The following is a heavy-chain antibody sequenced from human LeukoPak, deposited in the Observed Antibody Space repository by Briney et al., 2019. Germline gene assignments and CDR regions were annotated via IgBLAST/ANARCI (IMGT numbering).Heavy chain of an antibody. CDR3: ARHSPALSYYYYYMDV. J-gene: IGHJ6*03. CDR1: GGSISSSSYY. Sequence: PSETLSLTCIVSGGSISSSSYYWGWIRQPPGKGLEWIGGIYYSGSTYYNPSLKSRVTISVDTSKNQFSLKLSSVTAADTAVYYCARHSPALSYYYYYMDVWGKGTTVTISS. V-gene: IGHV4-39*01. CDR2: IYYSGST.